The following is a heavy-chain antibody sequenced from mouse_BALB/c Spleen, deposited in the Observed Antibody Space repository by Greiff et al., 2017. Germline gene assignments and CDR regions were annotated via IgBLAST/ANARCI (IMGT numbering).Heavy chain of an antibody. CDR2: ISSGGGST. CDR1: GFAFSSYD. J-gene: IGHJ1*01. Sequence: EVQRVESGGGLVKPGGSLKLSCAASGFAFSSYDMSWVRQTPEKRLEWVAYISSGGGSTYYPDTVKGRFTISRDNAKNTLYLQMSSLKSEDTAMYYCARPTTVVAPDWYFDVWGAGTTVTVSS. D-gene: IGHD1-1*01. CDR3: ARPTTVVAPDWYFDV. V-gene: IGHV5-12-1*01.